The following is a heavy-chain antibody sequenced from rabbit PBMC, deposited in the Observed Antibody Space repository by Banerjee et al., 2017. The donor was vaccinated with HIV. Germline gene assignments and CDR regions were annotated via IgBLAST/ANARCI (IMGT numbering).Heavy chain of an antibody. CDR1: GFSFSSSYY. V-gene: IGHV1S43*01. J-gene: IGHJ4*01. Sequence: QQQLVESGGGLVKPGASLTLTCTASGFSFSSSYYMWWVRQAPGKGLEWIACIGTGSGITYYASWAKGRFTISRSTSLNTVDLKMTSLTAADTATYFCARAYGSSSGYDLWGPGTLVTVS. CDR2: IGTGSGIT. D-gene: IGHD1-1*01. CDR3: ARAYGSSSGYDL.